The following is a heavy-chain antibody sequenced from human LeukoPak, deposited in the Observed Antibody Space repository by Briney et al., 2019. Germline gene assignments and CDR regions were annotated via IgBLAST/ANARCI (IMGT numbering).Heavy chain of an antibody. D-gene: IGHD5-18*01. CDR2: IRYDGSNK. CDR1: GFTLSSYG. CDR3: AKSTGGYSYGGVDY. Sequence: GGSLRLSCAASGFTLSSYGMHWVRQAPGKGLEWVAFIRYDGSNKYYVDSVKGRFTISRDNSKNTLYLQMNSLRAEDTAVYYCAKSTGGYSYGGVDYWGQGTLVTVSS. V-gene: IGHV3-30*02. J-gene: IGHJ4*02.